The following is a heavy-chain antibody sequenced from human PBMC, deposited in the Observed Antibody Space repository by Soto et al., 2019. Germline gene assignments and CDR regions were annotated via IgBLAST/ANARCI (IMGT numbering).Heavy chain of an antibody. J-gene: IGHJ1*01. CDR1: GYSLISFG. CDR3: ARLLWFGGGPSLH. V-gene: IGHV1-18*01. CDR2: ISPKNGNT. D-gene: IGHD3-10*01. Sequence: QVQLVQSGAEVRKPGASVKVSCEASGYSLISFGLTWVRQAPGQGLEWMGWISPKNGNTKYAPKFQGRVIMTPDLSPNTAYMELSGLRSDDTAVYYCARLLWFGGGPSLHWGQGTLVTVSS.